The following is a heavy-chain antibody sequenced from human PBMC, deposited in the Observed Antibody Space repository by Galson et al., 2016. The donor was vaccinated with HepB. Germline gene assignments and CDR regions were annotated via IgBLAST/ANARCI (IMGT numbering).Heavy chain of an antibody. CDR1: GGSISSGDYY. D-gene: IGHD4-17*01. V-gene: IGHV4-31*03. CDR3: ARGLREIRFGNEKYYFDH. Sequence: TLSLTCTVSGGSISSGDYYWSWIRQHPGKGLEWIGYIYYSGYTYHNPSLRSRVTISVDTSKNQFSLKLSSGTAADTAVYYCARGLREIRFGNEKYYFDHWGQGALVTVSS. J-gene: IGHJ4*02. CDR2: IYYSGYT.